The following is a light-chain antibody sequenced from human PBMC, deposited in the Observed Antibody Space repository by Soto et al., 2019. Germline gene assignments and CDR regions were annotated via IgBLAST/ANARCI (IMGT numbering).Light chain of an antibody. V-gene: IGKV1-39*01. CDR3: QQSFTTPLT. Sequence: DIQTTQSPSSLSASGGDIFTIRCGASQSIGRFLNWHQQKPGKAPNVLINVASTLRSGVPSRFSGSGSGTDFNLTINSLQPEDFATYFCQQSFTTPLTFGGGTKVDIK. J-gene: IGKJ4*01. CDR1: QSIGRF. CDR2: VAS.